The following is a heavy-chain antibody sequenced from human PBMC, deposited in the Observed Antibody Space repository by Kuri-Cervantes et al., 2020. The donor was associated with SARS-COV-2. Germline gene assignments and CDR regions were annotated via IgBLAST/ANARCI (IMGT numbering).Heavy chain of an antibody. CDR3: ARVRYYYDRSGSHRYMDV. CDR2: ISGSGGTT. CDR1: RFRFSSYD. Sequence: GGSLRLSCAASRFRFSSYDMAWVRQAPGKGLEWVSGISGSGGTTYYADSVKGRFTISRDNSKNSLYLQMNSLRAEDTAVYYCARVRYYYDRSGSHRYMDVWGKGTTVTVSS. V-gene: IGHV3-23*01. J-gene: IGHJ6*03. D-gene: IGHD3-22*01.